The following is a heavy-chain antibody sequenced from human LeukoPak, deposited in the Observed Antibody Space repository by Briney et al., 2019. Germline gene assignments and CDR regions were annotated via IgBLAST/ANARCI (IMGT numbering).Heavy chain of an antibody. CDR2: ISGSGSGGST. D-gene: IGHD5-24*01. J-gene: IGHJ4*02. V-gene: IGHV3-23*01. Sequence: PGGSLRLSCAASGFTFSSSAMSWVRQAPGKGLEWVSNISGSGSGGSTYYADSVKGRFTISRDNSKNTLHLQMNSLRAEDTAVYYCAKSGYNRFDYWGQGTLVTVSS. CDR1: GFTFSSSA. CDR3: AKSGYNRFDY.